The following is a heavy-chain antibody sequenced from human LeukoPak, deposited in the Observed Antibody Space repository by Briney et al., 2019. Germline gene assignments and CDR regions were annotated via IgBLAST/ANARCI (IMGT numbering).Heavy chain of an antibody. CDR2: IYYSGST. V-gene: IGHV4-59*01. Sequence: PSETLSLTCTVSGGSISSYYWSWIRQPPGKGLEWIGYIYYSGSTNYNPSLKSRVTISVDTSKNQFSLKLSSVTAADTAVYYCARGSLGELSLYGYWGQGTLVTVSS. J-gene: IGHJ4*02. D-gene: IGHD3-16*02. CDR1: GGSISSYY. CDR3: ARGSLGELSLYGY.